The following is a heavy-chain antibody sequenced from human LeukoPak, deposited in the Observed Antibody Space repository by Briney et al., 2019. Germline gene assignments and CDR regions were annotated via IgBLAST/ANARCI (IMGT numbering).Heavy chain of an antibody. Sequence: ASVKVSCKASGYTFTGYYVHWVRQAPGQGLEWMGWINPNSGGTNYAQKFQGWVTMTRDTSISTAYMELSRLRSDDTAVYYCAREAVAGTTDFDYWGQGTLVTVSS. CDR3: AREAVAGTTDFDY. V-gene: IGHV1-2*04. CDR2: INPNSGGT. CDR1: GYTFTGYY. J-gene: IGHJ4*02. D-gene: IGHD6-19*01.